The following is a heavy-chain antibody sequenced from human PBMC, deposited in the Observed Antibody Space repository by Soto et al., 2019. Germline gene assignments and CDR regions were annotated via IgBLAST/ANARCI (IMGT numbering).Heavy chain of an antibody. CDR1: GYTFTSYY. V-gene: IGHV1-46*03. CDR2: INPSGGST. Sequence: ASVKVSCKASGYTFTSYYMHWVRQAPGQGLEWMGIINPSGGSTSYAQKFQGRVTMTRDTSTSTVYMELSSLRSGDTAVYYCARGQTNSDYYDSSGYGYWGQGTLVTVSS. J-gene: IGHJ4*02. D-gene: IGHD3-22*01. CDR3: ARGQTNSDYYDSSGYGY.